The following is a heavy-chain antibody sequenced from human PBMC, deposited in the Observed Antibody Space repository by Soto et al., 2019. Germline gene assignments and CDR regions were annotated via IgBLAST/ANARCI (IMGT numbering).Heavy chain of an antibody. J-gene: IGHJ5*02. CDR2: IDHSGIT. CDR1: GGSFSSHF. V-gene: IGHV4-34*01. CDR3: ASVVGPFTWFDP. D-gene: IGHD2-15*01. Sequence: QVQLQQWGAGLLKPSETLSLTCAVYGGSFSSHFWNWIRQPPGKGLEWIGEIDHSGITNYSPSLKRRVTLPVAPSKNQSPLNLTPVPAADTAISSCASVVGPFTWFDPGAREPWSPSPQ.